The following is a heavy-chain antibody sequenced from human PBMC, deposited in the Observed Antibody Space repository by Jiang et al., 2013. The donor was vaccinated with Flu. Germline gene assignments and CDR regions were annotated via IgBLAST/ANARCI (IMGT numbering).Heavy chain of an antibody. Sequence: CKDSGYNFASYWIGWVRQMPGKGLEWMGIIYARDSSTKYSPSFQGQVIISVDKSINTAFLQWSSLEASDTAIYFCTRALNGDFWFGPWGQGTLVTVSS. CDR1: GYNFASYW. V-gene: IGHV5-51*01. CDR2: IYARDSST. CDR3: TRALNGDFWFGP. J-gene: IGHJ5*02. D-gene: IGHD4-17*01.